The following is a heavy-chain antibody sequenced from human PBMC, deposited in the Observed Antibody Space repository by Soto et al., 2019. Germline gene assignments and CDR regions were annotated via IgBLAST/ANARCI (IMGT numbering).Heavy chain of an antibody. CDR2: IIPILGIA. J-gene: IGHJ4*02. CDR3: ARDYRV. D-gene: IGHD3-16*02. CDR1: GGSFSSYT. Sequence: QVQLVQSGAEVKKPRSSVKVSCKASGGSFSSYTVNWVRQAPGQGLEWMGRIIPILGIANYAHEFQGRVTITADKSTSTAYMELSRLRSEDTAVYYCARDYRVWGQGTQVTVSS. V-gene: IGHV1-69*08.